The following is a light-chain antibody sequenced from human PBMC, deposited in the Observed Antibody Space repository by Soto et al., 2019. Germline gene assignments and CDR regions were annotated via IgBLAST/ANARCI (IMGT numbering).Light chain of an antibody. V-gene: IGLV2-14*01. CDR1: SSDVGGYNY. CDR3: SSYTSGSTLDVL. CDR2: DVT. J-gene: IGLJ2*01. Sequence: QSALTQPASVSGSPGQSITISCSGISSDVGGYNYVSWYQQRPDKAPKLIIYDVTNRPSGVSNRFSGSKSANTASLTISGLQAEDEADYYCSSYTSGSTLDVLFGGGTKLTVL.